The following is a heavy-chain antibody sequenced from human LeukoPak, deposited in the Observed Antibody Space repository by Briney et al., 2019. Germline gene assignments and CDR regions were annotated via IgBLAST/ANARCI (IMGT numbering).Heavy chain of an antibody. CDR1: GYTFTTYY. D-gene: IGHD5-24*01. CDR3: ARRDGWPPAEYFQH. Sequence: ASVKVSCKTSGYTFTTYYILWVRQAPGQGLEWMGMINSDGEGTNFAQKFQGRITMTRDTSTSTVYMELSSLRSDDTAVYYCARRDGWPPAEYFQHWGQGTLVTVSS. CDR2: INSDGEGT. J-gene: IGHJ1*01. V-gene: IGHV1-46*01.